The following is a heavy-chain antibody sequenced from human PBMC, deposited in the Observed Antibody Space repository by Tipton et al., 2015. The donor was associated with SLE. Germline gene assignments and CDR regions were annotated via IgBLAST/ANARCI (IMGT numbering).Heavy chain of an antibody. D-gene: IGHD2-8*02. J-gene: IGHJ4*02. CDR2: ISSTGSMI. Sequence: SLRLSCAASGFTFSGYEMSWVRQAPGKGLQWVSYISSTGSMIYYADSVKGRFTISRDNAKNSLDLQLNSLRAGDTAIYYCARGRTIYDTTGAPNHSLDNWGQGTLVTVSS. CDR1: GFTFSGYE. V-gene: IGHV3-48*03. CDR3: ARGRTIYDTTGAPNHSLDN.